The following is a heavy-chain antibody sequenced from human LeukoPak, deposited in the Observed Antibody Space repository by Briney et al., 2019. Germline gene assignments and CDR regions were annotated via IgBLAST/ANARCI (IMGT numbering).Heavy chain of an antibody. CDR3: AKGAATMGDC. J-gene: IGHJ4*02. D-gene: IGHD5-12*01. Sequence: GGSLRLSCAASGLTFSSHAMSWVRQAPGKGLEWVSGISSSGGSTYYADSVKGRFTISRDNSKNTLYLQMNSLRGEDTAVYYYAKGAATMGDCWGQGILVTVS. CDR1: GLTFSSHA. CDR2: ISSSGGST. V-gene: IGHV3-23*01.